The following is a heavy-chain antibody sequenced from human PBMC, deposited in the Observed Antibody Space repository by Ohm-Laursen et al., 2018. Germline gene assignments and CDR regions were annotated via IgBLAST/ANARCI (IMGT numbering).Heavy chain of an antibody. Sequence: SLRLSCAASGFTFSTYAMTWVRQAPGKGLEWVSVISGSGDTTYYADSVKGRFTISRDNSNNTLYLQMNSLRAEDTAIYYCAKSEYPGTGCLDYWGQGTTVTVSS. CDR1: GFTFSTYA. J-gene: IGHJ4*02. CDR2: ISGSGDTT. CDR3: AKSEYPGTGCLDY. V-gene: IGHV3-23*01. D-gene: IGHD2-8*02.